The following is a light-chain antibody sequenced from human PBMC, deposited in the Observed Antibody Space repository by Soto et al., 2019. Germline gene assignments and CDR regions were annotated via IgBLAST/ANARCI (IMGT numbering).Light chain of an antibody. J-gene: IGKJ5*01. Sequence: MVMKQSPAILSVSTGESATLSCRASQSVNSNYLAWYQQHPGQPPRLLIYGISTRATGIPARFSGSGSGTEFSLTISSLQSEDFAVYYCRQYSKWLITFGQGTRLEI. CDR1: QSVNSN. CDR3: RQYSKWLIT. V-gene: IGKV3-15*01. CDR2: GIS.